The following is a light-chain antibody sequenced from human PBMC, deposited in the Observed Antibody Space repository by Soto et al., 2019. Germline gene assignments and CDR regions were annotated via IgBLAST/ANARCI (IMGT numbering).Light chain of an antibody. Sequence: SYELTQPPSVSVSPGQTVSIPCSGDRLGDKYAHWYQQKPGQSPVVVIYQDNKRPSGIPERFSGSNSGNTATLTISGTQAMDEADYYCQAWDRTTAVFGGGTQLTVL. CDR2: QDN. J-gene: IGLJ2*01. CDR3: QAWDRTTAV. V-gene: IGLV3-1*01. CDR1: RLGDKY.